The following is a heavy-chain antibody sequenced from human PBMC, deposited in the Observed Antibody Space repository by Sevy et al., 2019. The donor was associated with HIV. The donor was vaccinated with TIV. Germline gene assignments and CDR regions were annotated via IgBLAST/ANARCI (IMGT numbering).Heavy chain of an antibody. J-gene: IGHJ4*02. CDR1: GFTFSSYA. D-gene: IGHD4-17*01. V-gene: IGHV3-33*06. Sequence: GGSLRLSCAASGFTFSSYAMSWVRQAPGKGLEWVAVIWFDGGNTYYADSVKGRFTISRDIAKNTLHLQMNSLRAEDTAVYYCAKDLEFYDYGDYGPAFMPDYWGQGTLVTVSS. CDR2: IWFDGGNT. CDR3: AKDLEFYDYGDYGPAFMPDY.